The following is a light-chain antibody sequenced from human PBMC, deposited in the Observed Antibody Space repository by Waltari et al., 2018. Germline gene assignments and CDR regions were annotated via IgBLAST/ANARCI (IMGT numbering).Light chain of an antibody. CDR3: QQYNSYSIT. Sequence: DIQMTQSPSTLSASVGDRVTITCRASQSISNWLAWYQQKPGKAPKLRIYKASNVESGVPSRFSGSGSGTEFILTINSLQPDDFATYYCQQYNSYSITFGQGTRLEIK. V-gene: IGKV1-5*03. CDR2: KAS. CDR1: QSISNW. J-gene: IGKJ5*01.